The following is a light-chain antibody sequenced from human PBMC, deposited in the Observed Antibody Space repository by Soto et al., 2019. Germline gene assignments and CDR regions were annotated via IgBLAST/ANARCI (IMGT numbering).Light chain of an antibody. V-gene: IGKV3-15*01. CDR1: QSVSSN. Sequence: IVMTQSPATLSVTPGERATLSCRASQSVSSNLAWYQQKPGQAPRLLIYGASTRATGIPARFSGSGSGTEFTLTISSLQSEEFAVYYCQQYGRSITFGQGTRLEIK. J-gene: IGKJ5*01. CDR3: QQYGRSIT. CDR2: GAS.